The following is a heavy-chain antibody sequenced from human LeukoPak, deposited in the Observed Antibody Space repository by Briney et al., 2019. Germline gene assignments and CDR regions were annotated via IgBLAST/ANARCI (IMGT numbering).Heavy chain of an antibody. CDR3: VKDGAWGYYYFDY. CDR1: GFNFDGYA. V-gene: IGHV3-9*01. D-gene: IGHD5-18*01. J-gene: IGHJ4*02. Sequence: GGSLRLSCAASGFNFDGYAMHWVRQAPGKGLEWVSSIGWNTGTIGYADSVKGRFTISRDNAKNSLYLQMNNLRIEDTALYYCVKDGAWGYYYFDYWGQGTLVTVSS. CDR2: IGWNTGTI.